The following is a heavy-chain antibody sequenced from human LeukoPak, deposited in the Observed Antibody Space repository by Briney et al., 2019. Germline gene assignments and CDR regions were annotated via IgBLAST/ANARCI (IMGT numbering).Heavy chain of an antibody. CDR2: IWYDGSDK. CDR3: VRVAGTDATFDY. CDR1: GFTFSSYG. J-gene: IGHJ4*02. V-gene: IGHV3-33*01. D-gene: IGHD1-1*01. Sequence: GRSLRLSCAASGFTFSSYGMHWVRQAPGKGLEWVAVIWYDGSDKYYADSVKGRFTISRDNSKNTLYLQMNSLRAEDTAVYCCVRVAGTDATFDYWDQGTLVTVSS.